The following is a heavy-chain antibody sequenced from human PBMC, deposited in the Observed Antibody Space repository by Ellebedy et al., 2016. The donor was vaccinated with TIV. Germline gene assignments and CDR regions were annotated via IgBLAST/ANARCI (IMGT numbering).Heavy chain of an antibody. J-gene: IGHJ4*02. CDR3: ARGEYSSGWGVH. CDR2: MHGSGRGI. D-gene: IGHD6-19*01. CDR1: GFTFSSYA. Sequence: GESLKISCAASGFTFSSYAMSWVRQTPGKGLEWVSGMHGSGRGISYSESVKGRFTISRDNSKNTLYLQMNSLRAEDTAVYYCARGEYSSGWGVHWGQGILVTVSS. V-gene: IGHV3-23*01.